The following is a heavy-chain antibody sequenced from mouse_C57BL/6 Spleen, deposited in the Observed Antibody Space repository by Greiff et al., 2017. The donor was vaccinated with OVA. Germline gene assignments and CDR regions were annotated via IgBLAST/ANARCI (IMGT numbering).Heavy chain of an antibody. Sequence: EVKLMESGGGLVQPGGSLKLSCAASGFTFSDYGMAWVRQAPRKGPAWVAFISNLAYSIYYADTVTGRFTISRANAKNTLYREMSSLRSEDTAMDYCARLNYYDAMDYWGQGTSVTVSS. V-gene: IGHV5-15*01. CDR1: GFTFSDYG. CDR3: ARLNYYDAMDY. CDR2: ISNLAYSI. J-gene: IGHJ4*01. D-gene: IGHD1-1*01.